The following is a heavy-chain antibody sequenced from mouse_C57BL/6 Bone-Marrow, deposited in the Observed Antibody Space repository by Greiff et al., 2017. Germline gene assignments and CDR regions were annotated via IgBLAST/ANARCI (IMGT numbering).Heavy chain of an antibody. CDR2: IYPSDSET. J-gene: IGHJ1*03. Sequence: QVQLQQPGAELVRPGSSVKLSCKASGYTFTSYWMEWVKQRPGQGLEWIGNIYPSDSETHYNQKFKDKATLTVDKSSSTAYMQLSSLTSEDSAVYYCARPYMYYYGSPWYFDVWGTGTTVTVSS. D-gene: IGHD1-1*01. CDR1: GYTFTSYW. V-gene: IGHV1-61*01. CDR3: ARPYMYYYGSPWYFDV.